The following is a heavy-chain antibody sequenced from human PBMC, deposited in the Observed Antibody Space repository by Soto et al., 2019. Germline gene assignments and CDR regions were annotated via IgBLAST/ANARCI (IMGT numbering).Heavy chain of an antibody. Sequence: EVQLVESGGGLVKPGGSLRLYCAASEFTFSTYTMTWVRQAPGKGLEWVSSISDTAINIYYADSLKCRFTISRDNARNSLFLHINSQRPEDTAVYFCARDTGGRLDYWGHGTLVTVSS. CDR2: ISDTAINI. D-gene: IGHD1-26*01. V-gene: IGHV3-21*02. CDR3: ARDTGGRLDY. J-gene: IGHJ4*01. CDR1: EFTFSTYT.